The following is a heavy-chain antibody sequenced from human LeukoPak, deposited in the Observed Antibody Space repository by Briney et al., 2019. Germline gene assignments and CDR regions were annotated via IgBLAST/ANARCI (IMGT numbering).Heavy chain of an antibody. J-gene: IGHJ5*02. V-gene: IGHV4-61*02. CDR3: ASTVFGVTYNWLDP. D-gene: IGHD3-3*01. CDR1: GASVNTGTYF. CDR2: FNTSEGT. Sequence: KPSQTLSLTCAVSGASVNTGTYFWAWVRQPAGKALEWIGRFNTSEGTHYNPSLESRFTISVDTSKNHFSLEMTSVTAADTAVYYCASTVFGVTYNWLDPWGQGTLVTVSS.